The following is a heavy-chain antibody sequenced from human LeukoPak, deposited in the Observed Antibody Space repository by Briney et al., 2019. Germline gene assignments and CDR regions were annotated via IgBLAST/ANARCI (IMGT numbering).Heavy chain of an antibody. CDR1: GFTFSSYA. J-gene: IGHJ4*02. Sequence: GGSLRLSCAASGFTFSSYAMHWVRQAPGKGLEWVAVISYDGSNKYYADSVKGRFTISRDNSKNTPYLQMNSLRAEDTAVYYCARAIAAEFNYFDYWGQGTLVTVSS. V-gene: IGHV3-30-3*01. CDR3: ARAIAAEFNYFDY. D-gene: IGHD6-25*01. CDR2: ISYDGSNK.